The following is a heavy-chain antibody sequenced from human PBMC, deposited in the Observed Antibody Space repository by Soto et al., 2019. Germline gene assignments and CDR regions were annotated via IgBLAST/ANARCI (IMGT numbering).Heavy chain of an antibody. CDR3: ARWVQEGEFYNDP. J-gene: IGHJ5*02. CDR2: IYYSGST. Sequence: PSETLSLTCTVSGGSISSSSYYWGWIRQPPGKGLEWIGSIYYSGSTYYNPSLKSRVTISVDTSKNQFSLKLSSVTAADTAVYYCARWVQEGEFYNDPWGQGTLVTVSS. CDR1: GGSISSSSYY. D-gene: IGHD3-10*01. V-gene: IGHV4-39*01.